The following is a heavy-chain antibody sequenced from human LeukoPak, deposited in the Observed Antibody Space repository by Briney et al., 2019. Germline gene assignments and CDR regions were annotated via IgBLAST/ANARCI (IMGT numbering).Heavy chain of an antibody. Sequence: GGSLRLSCAASGFTFDDHGMSWVRQAPGKGLVWVSRINNDGRSTSYADSVKGRFTISRDNAKNTLYLQMNSLRAEDTAVYYCARDLTDGGSGSYYGSWGQGTLVTVSS. CDR2: INNDGRST. D-gene: IGHD1-26*01. CDR1: GFTFDDHG. J-gene: IGHJ5*02. CDR3: ARDLTDGGSGSYYGS. V-gene: IGHV3-74*01.